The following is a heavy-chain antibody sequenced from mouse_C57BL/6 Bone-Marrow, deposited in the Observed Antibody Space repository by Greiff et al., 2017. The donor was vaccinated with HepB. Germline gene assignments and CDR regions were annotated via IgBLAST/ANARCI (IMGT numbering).Heavy chain of an antibody. CDR3: ASYYYGSSYVAMDY. V-gene: IGHV1-64*01. D-gene: IGHD1-1*01. CDR1: GYTFTSYW. J-gene: IGHJ4*01. Sequence: QVQLQQPGAELVKPGASVKLSCKASGYTFTSYWMHWVKQRPGQGLEWIGMIHPNSGSTNYNEKFKSKATLTVDKSSSTAYMQLSSLTSEDPAVYYCASYYYGSSYVAMDYWGQGTSVTVSS. CDR2: IHPNSGST.